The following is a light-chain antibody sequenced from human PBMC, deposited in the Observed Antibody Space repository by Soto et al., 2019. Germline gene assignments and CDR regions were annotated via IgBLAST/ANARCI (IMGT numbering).Light chain of an antibody. CDR1: SSNIGATYD. CDR3: QSYDSSLSAHYD. Sequence: QSALTQPPSVSGAPGQRVTISCTGSSSNIGATYDVQWYQQLPGTAPKLLIYGNSNRPSGVPDRFSGSKSGTSASLAITGLQADDDADYYCQSYDSSLSAHYDFGTGTKVTVL. CDR2: GNS. J-gene: IGLJ1*01. V-gene: IGLV1-40*01.